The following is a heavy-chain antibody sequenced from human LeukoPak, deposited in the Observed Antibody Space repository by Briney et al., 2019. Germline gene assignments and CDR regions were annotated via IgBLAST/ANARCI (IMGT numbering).Heavy chain of an antibody. J-gene: IGHJ5*02. D-gene: IGHD5-24*01. V-gene: IGHV1-69*13. Sequence: GASVKVSCKASGGTFSSYAISWVRQAPGQGLEWMGGIIPIFGTANYAQKFQGRVTITADESTSTAYMELSSLRSEDTAVYYCARDGYNSRWFDPWGQGTLVTVSS. CDR2: IIPIFGTA. CDR1: GGTFSSYA. CDR3: ARDGYNSRWFDP.